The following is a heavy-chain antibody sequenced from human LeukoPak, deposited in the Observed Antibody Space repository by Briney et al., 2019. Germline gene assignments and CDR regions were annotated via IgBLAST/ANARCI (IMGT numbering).Heavy chain of an antibody. Sequence: GGSLRLSCAASGCTFISFAMNWVRLAPGKGLECVSAIFASGGATYYPHSVRGRFTISEDNSENKLYLQMKSPKDEATAIYYCAKDRLGGNNYGHFDYWGQGTLVTVS. J-gene: IGHJ4*02. CDR2: IFASGGAT. D-gene: IGHD5-18*01. CDR1: GCTFISFA. CDR3: AKDRLGGNNYGHFDY. V-gene: IGHV3-23*01.